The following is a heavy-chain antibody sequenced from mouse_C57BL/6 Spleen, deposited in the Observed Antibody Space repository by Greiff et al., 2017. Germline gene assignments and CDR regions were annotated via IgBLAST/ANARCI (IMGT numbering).Heavy chain of an antibody. J-gene: IGHJ2*01. D-gene: IGHD1-1*01. Sequence: EVQLQQSGPELVKPGASVKMSCKASGYTFTDYNMHWVKQSHGKSLEWIGYINPNNGGTSYNQKFKGKATLTVNKSSSTAYMELRSLTSEDSAVYYCARGDYYYGSSSDYFDYWGQGTTLTVSS. CDR3: ARGDYYYGSSSDYFDY. V-gene: IGHV1-22*01. CDR2: INPNNGGT. CDR1: GYTFTDYN.